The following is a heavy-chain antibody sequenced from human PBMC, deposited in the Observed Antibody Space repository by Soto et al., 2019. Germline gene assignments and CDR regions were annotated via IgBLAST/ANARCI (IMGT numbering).Heavy chain of an antibody. D-gene: IGHD3-9*01. CDR3: ARKSYDLLTGRLDTFHM. CDR1: GYSISTGFN. Sequence: LSLTCAVSGYSISTGFNWAWIRQPPGKGLEWIGSIYHSGSTYYNLSLKSRVTISVDRSRNQISLQVTSMTAADTAVYYCARKSYDLLTGRLDTFHMWGQGTMVTVSS. V-gene: IGHV4-38-2*01. CDR2: IYHSGST. J-gene: IGHJ3*02.